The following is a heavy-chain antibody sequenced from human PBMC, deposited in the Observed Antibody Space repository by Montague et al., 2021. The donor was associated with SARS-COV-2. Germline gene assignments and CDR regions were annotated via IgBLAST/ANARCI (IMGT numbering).Heavy chain of an antibody. CDR2: IFYSGTT. Sequence: SETLSLTCTVSGASISSSENSWGWIRQSPGKGLEWFGSIFYSGTTYFNPSLRSRIAISVDTSKNQFSLKVTSVTAADTALYYCARHVTFGGVVVALDYWGQGHLVSVSS. D-gene: IGHD3-16*02. J-gene: IGHJ4*02. CDR3: ARHVTFGGVVVALDY. CDR1: GASISSSENS. V-gene: IGHV4-39*01.